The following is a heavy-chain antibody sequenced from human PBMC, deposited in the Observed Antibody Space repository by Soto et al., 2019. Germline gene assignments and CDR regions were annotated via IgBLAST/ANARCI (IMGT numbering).Heavy chain of an antibody. D-gene: IGHD2-15*01. CDR3: ARDDYWNFDY. Sequence: GGSLRLSCAASGFTFSSYGMHWVRQAPGKGLEWVAVISYDGSNKYYADSVKGRFTISRDNSKNTLYLQMNSLRAEDTAVYYCARDDYWNFDYWGQGTLVTVSS. CDR1: GFTFSSYG. V-gene: IGHV3-30*03. CDR2: ISYDGSNK. J-gene: IGHJ4*02.